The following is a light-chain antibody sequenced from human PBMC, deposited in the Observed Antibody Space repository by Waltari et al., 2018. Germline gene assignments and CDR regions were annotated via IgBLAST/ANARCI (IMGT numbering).Light chain of an antibody. Sequence: DIQMTQSPSTLSASVGAIVTLTCRASQSISTWLDWYQQKPGRAPKLLFYKASSLESGVPSRFSGSGSGTEFTLTISSLQPDDFATYYCQQYSSFPRTFGQGTKVEIK. CDR1: QSISTW. V-gene: IGKV1-5*03. CDR2: KAS. J-gene: IGKJ1*01. CDR3: QQYSSFPRT.